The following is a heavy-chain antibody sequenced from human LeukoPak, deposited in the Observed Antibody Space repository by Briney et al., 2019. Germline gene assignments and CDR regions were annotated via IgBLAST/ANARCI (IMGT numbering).Heavy chain of an antibody. CDR3: ARVREDIVVVPAAIGIFDY. CDR1: GGSFSGYY. D-gene: IGHD2-2*01. J-gene: IGHJ4*02. Sequence: SETLSLTCAVYGGSFSGYYWGWIRQPPGKGLEWIGEINHSGSTNYNPSLKSRVTISVDTSKNQFSLKLSSVTAADTAVYYCARVREDIVVVPAAIGIFDYWGQGTLVTVSS. V-gene: IGHV4-34*01. CDR2: INHSGST.